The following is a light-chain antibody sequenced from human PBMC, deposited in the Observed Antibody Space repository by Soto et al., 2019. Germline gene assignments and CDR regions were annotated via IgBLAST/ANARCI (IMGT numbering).Light chain of an antibody. J-gene: IGKJ1*01. CDR1: QSITNY. Sequence: DIQMTQSPSSLSASVGDTVTITCRASQSITNYLTWFQQKPGKAPSLLIFDADNLQDGVPSRFSGTGSFTYLILTISSLQPEDFATYYCQQSYDMLWTVGQGTKVDIK. V-gene: IGKV1-39*01. CDR2: DAD. CDR3: QQSYDMLWT.